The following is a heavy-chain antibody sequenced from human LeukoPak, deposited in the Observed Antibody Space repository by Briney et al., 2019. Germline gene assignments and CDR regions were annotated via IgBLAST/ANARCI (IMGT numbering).Heavy chain of an antibody. D-gene: IGHD6-6*01. V-gene: IGHV4-31*03. CDR3: ARFNIELVPSWFDP. J-gene: IGHJ5*02. CDR2: IYYSGST. CDR1: GGSISSGGYY. Sequence: SETLSLTCTVSGGSISSGGYYWSWIRQHPGKGLEWIGYIYYSGSTYYNPSLKSRVTISVDTSKNQFSLKLSSVTAADTAVYCCARFNIELVPSWFDPWGQGTLVTVSS.